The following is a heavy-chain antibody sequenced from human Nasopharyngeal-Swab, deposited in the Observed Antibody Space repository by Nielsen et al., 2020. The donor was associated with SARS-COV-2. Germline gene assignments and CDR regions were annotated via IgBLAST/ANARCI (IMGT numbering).Heavy chain of an antibody. D-gene: IGHD2-8*01. Sequence: ASVKVSCKVSGYTLTELSMHWVRQAPGKGLEWMGGFDPEDGETIYAQKFQGRVTMTEDTSTDTAYMELSSLRSEDTAVYYCAPGPPTRLYCTNGVCYGGGWFDPWGQGTLVTVSS. CDR1: GYTLTELS. V-gene: IGHV1-24*01. CDR3: APGPPTRLYCTNGVCYGGGWFDP. J-gene: IGHJ5*02. CDR2: FDPEDGET.